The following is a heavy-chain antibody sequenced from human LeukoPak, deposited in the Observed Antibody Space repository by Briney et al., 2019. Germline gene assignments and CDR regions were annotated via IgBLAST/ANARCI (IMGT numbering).Heavy chain of an antibody. CDR3: ARGSSIAVAGDY. J-gene: IGHJ4*02. D-gene: IGHD6-19*01. CDR1: GYTFTSYD. CDR2: MNPNSGNT. Sequence: ASVKVSCKASGYTFTSYDINWVRQATGPGLEWTGWMNPNSGNTGYAQKFQGRVTMTRNTSISTAYMELSSLRSEDTAVYYCARGSSIAVAGDYWGQGTLVTVSS. V-gene: IGHV1-8*01.